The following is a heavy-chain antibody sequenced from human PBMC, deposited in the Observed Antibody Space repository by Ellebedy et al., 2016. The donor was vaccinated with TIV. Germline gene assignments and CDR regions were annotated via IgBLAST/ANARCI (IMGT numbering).Heavy chain of an antibody. V-gene: IGHV4-30-4*08. Sequence: SETLSLTCTVSGGSISSSSYYWGWIRQPPGKGLEWIGYIYYSGTTYYNPSLKSRVTISVDTSKNQFSLKLSSVTAADTAVYYCARYLDRWFDPWGQGTLVTVSS. CDR3: ARYLDRWFDP. J-gene: IGHJ5*02. D-gene: IGHD2-2*01. CDR2: IYYSGTT. CDR1: GGSISSSSYY.